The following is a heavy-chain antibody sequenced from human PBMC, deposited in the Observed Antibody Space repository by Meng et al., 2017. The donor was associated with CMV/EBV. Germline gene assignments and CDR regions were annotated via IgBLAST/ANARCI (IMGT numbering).Heavy chain of an antibody. CDR3: ARDSSRWVTKYYFDY. D-gene: IGHD4-17*01. Sequence: PHHSGPVLANPSRTLSLPCPALGGSISSSTYYWGWIRQPPGKGLEWIGSIYYSGSTYYNPSLKSQVTISVDTSKNQFSLKLSSVTAADTAVYYCARDSSRWVTKYYFDYWGQGTLVTVSS. V-gene: IGHV4-39*07. CDR2: IYYSGST. CDR1: GGSISSSTYY. J-gene: IGHJ4*02.